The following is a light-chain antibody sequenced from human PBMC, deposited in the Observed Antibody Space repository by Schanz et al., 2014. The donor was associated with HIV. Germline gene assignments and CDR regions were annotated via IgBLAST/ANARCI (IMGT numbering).Light chain of an antibody. Sequence: QSVLTQPPSASGTPGQRVTISCSGSSSNIGSNTVNWYQQLPGTAPKLLIYSNNQRPSGVPDRFSGSKSGTSASLAISGLQSEDEADYYCCSYAGSNKVFGGGTKLTVL. CDR3: CSYAGSNKV. V-gene: IGLV1-44*01. J-gene: IGLJ2*01. CDR2: SNN. CDR1: SSNIGSNT.